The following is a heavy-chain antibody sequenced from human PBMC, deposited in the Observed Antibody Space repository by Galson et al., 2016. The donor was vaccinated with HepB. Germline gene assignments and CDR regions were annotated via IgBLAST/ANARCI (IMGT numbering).Heavy chain of an antibody. J-gene: IGHJ3*02. D-gene: IGHD3-22*01. CDR3: ARDSSGYYVEAYDI. CDR1: GFTFRSRA. Sequence: SLRLSCAASGFTFRSRAMTWVRQAPGKGLEWVSYISGSGGNTFYADSVRGRFTISRDNSKKPVYLQMNSLRAEDTADYYCARDSSGYYVEAYDIWGQGTMVTVSS. V-gene: IGHV3-23*01. CDR2: ISGSGGNT.